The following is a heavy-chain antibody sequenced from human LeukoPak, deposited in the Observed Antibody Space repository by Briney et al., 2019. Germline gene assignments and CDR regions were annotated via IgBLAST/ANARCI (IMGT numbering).Heavy chain of an antibody. Sequence: TGGSLRLSCAASGFTFSSYAMSWVRQAPGKGLEWVPAISGSGGSTYYADSVKGRFTISRDNSKNTLYLQMNSLRAEDTAVYYCAVVVPAATNWFDPWGQGTLVTVSS. D-gene: IGHD2-2*01. CDR2: ISGSGGST. V-gene: IGHV3-23*01. CDR1: GFTFSSYA. J-gene: IGHJ5*02. CDR3: AVVVPAATNWFDP.